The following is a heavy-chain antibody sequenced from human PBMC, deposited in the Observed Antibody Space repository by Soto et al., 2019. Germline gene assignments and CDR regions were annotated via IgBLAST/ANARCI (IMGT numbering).Heavy chain of an antibody. CDR1: GGTFSSYT. Sequence: SVKVSCKASGGTFSSYTISWVRQAPGQGLEWMGRIIPILGIANYAQKFQGRVTITADKSTSTAYMELSSLRSEDTAVYYCARDGDRIEYCSGGSCYPRYFQHWGQGTLVTVSS. V-gene: IGHV1-69*04. CDR3: ARDGDRIEYCSGGSCYPRYFQH. J-gene: IGHJ1*01. CDR2: IIPILGIA. D-gene: IGHD2-15*01.